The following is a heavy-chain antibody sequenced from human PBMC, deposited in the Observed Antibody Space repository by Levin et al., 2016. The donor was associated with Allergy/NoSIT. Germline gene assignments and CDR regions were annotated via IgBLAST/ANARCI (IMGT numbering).Heavy chain of an antibody. Sequence: WIRQPPEKGLEWVSGINWNGGSTGYADSVKGRFTISRDNAKNSLYLQMNSLRAEDTALYYCARGDYYYDSSGCLDYWGQGTLVTVSS. D-gene: IGHD3-22*01. J-gene: IGHJ4*02. CDR3: ARGDYYYDSSGCLDY. V-gene: IGHV3-20*03. CDR2: INWNGGST.